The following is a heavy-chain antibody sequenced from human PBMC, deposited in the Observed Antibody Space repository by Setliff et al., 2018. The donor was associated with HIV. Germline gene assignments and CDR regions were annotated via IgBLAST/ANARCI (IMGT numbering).Heavy chain of an antibody. CDR2: IFAFLNIP. D-gene: IGHD6-13*01. CDR1: GVTFNTYA. V-gene: IGHV1-69*10. J-gene: IGHJ4*02. Sequence: SVKVSCKTSGVTFNTYAFSWVRQAPGQGLEWMGDIFAFLNIPNYAQKLQGRVTITADKPTSTAYMELTGLRSEDTAIYYCATAQGIATANFDYWGQGTLVTVSS. CDR3: ATAQGIATANFDY.